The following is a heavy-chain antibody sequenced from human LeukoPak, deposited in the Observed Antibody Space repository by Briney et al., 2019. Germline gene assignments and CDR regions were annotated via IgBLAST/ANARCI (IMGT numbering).Heavy chain of an antibody. CDR2: INPNSGGT. D-gene: IGHD4-17*01. CDR1: EYTFSVYH. J-gene: IGHJ6*02. Sequence: ASVKVSCKASEYTFSVYHIHWVRLAPGQGLEWMAWINPNSGGTNYAQKFQDRVTMTRDTSISTAYMELSGLRSDDTAVYYCARDPDYGDYQMRADYYYYGMDVWGQGTTVTVSS. CDR3: ARDPDYGDYQMRADYYYYGMDV. V-gene: IGHV1-2*02.